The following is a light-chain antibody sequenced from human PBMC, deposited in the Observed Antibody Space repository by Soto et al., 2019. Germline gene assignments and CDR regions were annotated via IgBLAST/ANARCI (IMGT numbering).Light chain of an antibody. CDR1: QSLVYSDGNTY. CDR3: MQATPWPYT. Sequence: DVVMTQSPLSLPVTLGQPAPISCRSSQSLVYSDGNTYLNWYQHRPGHSPRRLIYTVSTRDSGVPDRFSGSGSGTDFTLKLSRVEAEDVGVYFCMQATPWPYTFGQGTKLEIK. V-gene: IGKV2-30*01. J-gene: IGKJ2*01. CDR2: TVS.